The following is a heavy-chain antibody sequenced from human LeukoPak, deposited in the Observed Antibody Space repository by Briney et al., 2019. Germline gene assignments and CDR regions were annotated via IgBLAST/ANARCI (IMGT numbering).Heavy chain of an antibody. Sequence: PGGSLRLSCVASGFTVRSNSMNWVRQAPGKGLEWVSILFSGGSALYADSVKGRFTISRDNSKNTLYLQMNSLRAEDTAVYYCARFHRGWYFDYWGQGTLVTVSS. CDR1: GFTVRSNS. CDR3: ARFHRGWYFDY. CDR2: LFSGGSA. J-gene: IGHJ4*02. V-gene: IGHV3-53*01. D-gene: IGHD2-15*01.